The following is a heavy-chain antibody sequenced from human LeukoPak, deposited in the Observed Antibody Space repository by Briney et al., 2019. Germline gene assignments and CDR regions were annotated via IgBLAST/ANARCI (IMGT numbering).Heavy chain of an antibody. CDR2: ISSSSSYI. V-gene: IGHV3-21*01. J-gene: IGHJ5*01. Sequence: PGGSLRLSCAASGFTFSSYTMNWVRQAPGKGLEWVSSISSSSSYIYYADSVKGRFTISRDNAKNSLYLQMNSLRADDTAVYYCARVVQPLDYDFWSGYQNWFDSWGQGTLVTVSS. CDR1: GFTFSSYT. D-gene: IGHD3-3*01. CDR3: ARVVQPLDYDFWSGYQNWFDS.